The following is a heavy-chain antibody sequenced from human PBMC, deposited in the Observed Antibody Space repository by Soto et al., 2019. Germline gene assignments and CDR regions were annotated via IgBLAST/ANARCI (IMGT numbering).Heavy chain of an antibody. D-gene: IGHD3-3*01. CDR2: IYYSGST. V-gene: IGHV4-30-4*01. CDR3: ARAITIFGVAADY. Sequence: QVQLQESGPGLVKPSQTLSLTCTVSGGSISSGDYYWGWIRQPPGKGLEWIGYIYYSGSTYYNPFLKSRVTISVDTSKNQFSLKLSSVTAADTAEYYCARAITIFGVAADYWGQGTLVTVSS. CDR1: GGSISSGDYY. J-gene: IGHJ4*02.